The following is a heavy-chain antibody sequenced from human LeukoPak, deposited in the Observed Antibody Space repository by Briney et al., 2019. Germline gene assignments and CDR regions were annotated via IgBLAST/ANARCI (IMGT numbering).Heavy chain of an antibody. CDR1: GFTFSSYG. V-gene: IGHV3-30*02. D-gene: IGHD2-2*02. Sequence: GGSLRLSCAASGFTFSSYGMHWVRQAPGKGLEWVAFIRYDGSNKYYADSVKGRFTIPRDNSKNTLYLQMNSLRAEDTAVYYCAKDLRVPAAIVVDYWGQGTLVTVSS. CDR3: AKDLRVPAAIVVDY. J-gene: IGHJ4*02. CDR2: IRYDGSNK.